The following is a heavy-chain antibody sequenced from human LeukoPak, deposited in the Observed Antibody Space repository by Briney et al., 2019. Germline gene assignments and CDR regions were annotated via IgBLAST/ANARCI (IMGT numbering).Heavy chain of an antibody. CDR2: IYYSGST. Sequence: SETLSLTCTVSGGSISSYYWSWIRQPPGKGLEWIGYIYYSGSTNYNPSLKSRVTISVDTSKNQFSLKLSSVTAADTAVYYCARHATYDYGGLGGYFDYWGQGTLVTVSS. V-gene: IGHV4-59*08. CDR3: ARHATYDYGGLGGYFDY. D-gene: IGHD4-17*01. CDR1: GGSISSYY. J-gene: IGHJ4*02.